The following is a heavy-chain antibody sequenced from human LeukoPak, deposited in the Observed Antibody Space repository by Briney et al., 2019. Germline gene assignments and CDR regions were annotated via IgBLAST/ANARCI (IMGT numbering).Heavy chain of an antibody. CDR2: ISASDGGT. J-gene: IGHJ4*02. CDR1: GITLRNYG. D-gene: IGHD3-22*01. Sequence: PRGSLRLSCAVSGITLRNYGMSWVRQAPGKGLEWVAGISASDGGTHYADSVKGRFTISRDNPKNTLYLQMNSLRAEDTAVYFCAKRGVVIRVILVGFHKEAYYFNSWGQGALVTVSS. V-gene: IGHV3-23*01. CDR3: AKRGVVIRVILVGFHKEAYYFNS.